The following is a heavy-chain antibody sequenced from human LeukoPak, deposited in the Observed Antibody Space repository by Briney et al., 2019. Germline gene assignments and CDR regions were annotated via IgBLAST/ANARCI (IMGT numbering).Heavy chain of an antibody. V-gene: IGHV1-69*05. CDR2: IIPIFGTA. D-gene: IGHD6-13*01. CDR1: GGTFSSYA. Sequence: SVKVSCKASGGTFSSYAISWVRQAPGQGLEWMGRIIPIFGTANYAQKFQGRVTITTDESTSTAHMELSSLRSEDTAVYYCARQAGYSSSWYVGWFDPWGQGTLVTVSS. J-gene: IGHJ5*02. CDR3: ARQAGYSSSWYVGWFDP.